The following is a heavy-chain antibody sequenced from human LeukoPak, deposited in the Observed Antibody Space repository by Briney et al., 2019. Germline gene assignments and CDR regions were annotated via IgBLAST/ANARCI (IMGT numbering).Heavy chain of an antibody. CDR3: AREDNPLWFDP. D-gene: IGHD1-1*01. Sequence: GGSLRLSCAASEFSFNNFAMYWVRQPIGKGLEWLAVISYDGSIRYYADSVKGRFTISRDNSNNTLHLQMNSLRPDDSALYYCAREDNPLWFDPWGQGTLLTVSP. CDR1: EFSFNNFA. CDR2: ISYDGSIR. V-gene: IGHV3-30*04. J-gene: IGHJ5*02.